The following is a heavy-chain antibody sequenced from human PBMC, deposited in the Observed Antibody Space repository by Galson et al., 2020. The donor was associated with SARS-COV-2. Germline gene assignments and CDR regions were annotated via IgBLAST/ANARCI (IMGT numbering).Heavy chain of an antibody. CDR1: GFTFSSYG. V-gene: IGHV3-30*02. CDR3: AKDPRYFDWLLPETFFDY. CDR2: IRYDGSNK. Sequence: GGSLRLSCAASGFTFSSYGMHWVRQAPGKGLEWVAFIRYDGSNKYYADSVKGRFTISRDNSKNTLYLQMNSLRAEDTAVYYCAKDPRYFDWLLPETFFDYWGQGTLVTVSS. D-gene: IGHD3-9*01. J-gene: IGHJ4*02.